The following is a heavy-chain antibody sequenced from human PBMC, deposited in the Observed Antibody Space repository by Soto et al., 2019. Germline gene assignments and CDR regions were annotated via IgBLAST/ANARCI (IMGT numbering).Heavy chain of an antibody. Sequence: GGSLRLSCAASGFTFSSYSMNWVRRAPGKGLEWVSYISSSSSTIYYADSVKGRFTISRDNAKNSLYLQMNSLRDEDTAVYYCARDVSGLNWFDPWGQGTLVTAPQ. J-gene: IGHJ5*02. CDR3: ARDVSGLNWFDP. D-gene: IGHD5-12*01. V-gene: IGHV3-48*02. CDR1: GFTFSSYS. CDR2: ISSSSSTI.